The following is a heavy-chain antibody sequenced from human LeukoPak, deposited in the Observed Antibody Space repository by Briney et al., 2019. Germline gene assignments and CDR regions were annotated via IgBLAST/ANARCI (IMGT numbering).Heavy chain of an antibody. J-gene: IGHJ5*02. CDR2: IYYSGST. CDR1: GGSISSGGYY. V-gene: IGHV4-31*03. D-gene: IGHD2-2*01. Sequence: SQTLSLTCTVSGGSISSGGYYWRWIRQHPGMGLDWLVYIYYSGSTYYNPALKSRVTITVDTSKNQFSLKLSSVTAAETDVYYCGRDRWGECSSTTGYANWFNPWGQGTLVTVSS. CDR3: GRDRWGECSSTTGYANWFNP.